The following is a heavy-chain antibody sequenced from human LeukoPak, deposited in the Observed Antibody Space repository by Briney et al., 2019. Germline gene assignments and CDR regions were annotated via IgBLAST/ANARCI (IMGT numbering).Heavy chain of an antibody. CDR1: GFTFSTYA. J-gene: IGHJ4*02. Sequence: GGSLILSCAASGFTFSTYAMSWVRQAPGKGLEGVANIKQDGSEKYYVDSVKGRFTISRDNAKNSLYLQMNSLRAEDTAVYYCARPESSSWYWYYFDYWGQGTLVTVSS. CDR3: ARPESSSWYWYYFDY. D-gene: IGHD6-13*01. CDR2: IKQDGSEK. V-gene: IGHV3-7*01.